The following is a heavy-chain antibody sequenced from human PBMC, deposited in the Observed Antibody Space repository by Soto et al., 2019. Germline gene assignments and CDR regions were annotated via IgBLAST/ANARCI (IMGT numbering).Heavy chain of an antibody. V-gene: IGHV3-21*02. CDR1: GFTFSSYD. Sequence: EVQLVESGGGLVKPGGSLRLSCAASGFTFSSYDMNWARQAPGKGLEWVSSITSSSTYMNYADSVKGRFTTSRDNAGNSLYLQMNSLRAEDTAVYYCARVGMASGNGYGSGSYDIWGQGTLITVSS. D-gene: IGHD3-10*01. CDR3: ARVGMASGNGYGSGSYDI. CDR2: ITSSSTYM. J-gene: IGHJ4*02.